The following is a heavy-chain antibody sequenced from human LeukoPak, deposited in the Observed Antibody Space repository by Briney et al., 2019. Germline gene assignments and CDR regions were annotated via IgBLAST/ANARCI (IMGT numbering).Heavy chain of an antibody. Sequence: PGGSLRLSCVASGYSFNNYLMNWVRQAPGKGLEWIAYIGGSPSITYYADSVKGRFTISRDNAKNSLYLQMNSLRAEDTAVYYCATCSGGSCYLGYWGQGTLVTVSS. J-gene: IGHJ4*02. V-gene: IGHV3-21*05. CDR2: IGGSPSIT. D-gene: IGHD2-15*01. CDR1: GYSFNNYL. CDR3: ATCSGGSCYLGY.